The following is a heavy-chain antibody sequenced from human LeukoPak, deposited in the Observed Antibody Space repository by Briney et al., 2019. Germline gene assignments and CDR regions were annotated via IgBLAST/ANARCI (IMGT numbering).Heavy chain of an antibody. J-gene: IGHJ3*01. CDR1: GFTIATYG. Sequence: GGSLRLSCVASGFTIATYGMSWVRQAPGRGLEWVSVVGESVHTTHYADSVKGRFFISRDNSKNTVHLEMNSLRAEDTAVYYCAKDSFIVVRGVGSDDGFAVWGQGTMVTVSS. D-gene: IGHD3-10*01. CDR3: AKDSFIVVRGVGSDDGFAV. CDR2: VGESVHTT. V-gene: IGHV3-23*01.